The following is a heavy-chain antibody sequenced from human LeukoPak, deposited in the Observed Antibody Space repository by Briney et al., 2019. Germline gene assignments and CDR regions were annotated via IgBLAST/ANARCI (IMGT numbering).Heavy chain of an antibody. V-gene: IGHV4-4*07. CDR1: GGSISSYY. CDR3: ARQIASAGTAGFDS. J-gene: IGHJ4*02. CDR2: IYSTRST. Sequence: PSETLSLTCTVSGGSISSYYWSWIRQPAGKGLEWIGRIYSTRSTNYNPSLKSRVTMSVDTSKNQFSLRLRSVTAADTAVYYCARQIASAGTAGFDSWGQGALVTVSS. D-gene: IGHD6-13*01.